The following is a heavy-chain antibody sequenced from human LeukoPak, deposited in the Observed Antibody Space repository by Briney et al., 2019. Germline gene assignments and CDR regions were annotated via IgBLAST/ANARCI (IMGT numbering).Heavy chain of an antibody. Sequence: ASVKVSCKASGYTFTSYYMHWVRQAPGQGLEWMGWINPNSGGTKYAQRFQGRVTMTRDTSINTAYMELSRLRSDDTAVYYCARESLATSKYYYYYMDVWGKGTTVTVSS. D-gene: IGHD6-13*01. CDR1: GYTFTSYY. CDR2: INPNSGGT. V-gene: IGHV1-2*02. CDR3: ARESLATSKYYYYYMDV. J-gene: IGHJ6*03.